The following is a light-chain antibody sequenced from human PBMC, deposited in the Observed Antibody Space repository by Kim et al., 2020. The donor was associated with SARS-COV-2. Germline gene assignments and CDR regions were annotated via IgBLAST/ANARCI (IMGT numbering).Light chain of an antibody. CDR3: STYTTTTTL. J-gene: IGLJ3*02. CDR2: NVY. CDR1: SSDFGDYDW. V-gene: IGLV2-14*03. Sequence: PGQSITVACTGTSSDFGDYDWVSWYQQHPGTGPKLMIYNVYNRPSGVSNRFSGSKSGNTASLHITGLQAEDEADYYCSTYTTTTTLFGAGTQLTVL.